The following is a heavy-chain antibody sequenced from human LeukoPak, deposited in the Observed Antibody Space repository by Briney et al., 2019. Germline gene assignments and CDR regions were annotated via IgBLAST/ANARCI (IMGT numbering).Heavy chain of an antibody. Sequence: TSETLSLTCTVSGGSVSTSDYYWGWIRQSPVKGLEWIGDVFYTGKTNYNPSLRGRATISIDTSKNQFSLKLTYVTAADSAAYYCARVFDSWGQGTLVTVSS. CDR1: GGSVSTSDYY. CDR3: ARVFDS. CDR2: VFYTGKT. V-gene: IGHV4-39*07. J-gene: IGHJ4*02.